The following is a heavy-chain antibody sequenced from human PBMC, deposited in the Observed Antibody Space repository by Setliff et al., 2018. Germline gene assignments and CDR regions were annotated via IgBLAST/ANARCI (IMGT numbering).Heavy chain of an antibody. CDR3: TTDSVKGRFTISRDNSKNTLYLQMNSLRPEDTAVYYCARTCSGSGCYAGLES. D-gene: IGHD2-15*01. CDR2: IKAKTEGGTT. CDR1: RFIFSSAW. V-gene: IGHV3-15*01. Sequence: GGSLRLSCAASRFIFSSAWMSWVRQAPGKGLEWVGRIKAKTEGGTTAYAAPVRGRFTISRDHSENTLYLQMTSLKTEDTAVYYCTTDSVKGRFTISRDNSKNTLYLQMNSLRPEDTAVYYCARTCSGSGCYAGLESWGQGTPVTVSS. J-gene: IGHJ4*02.